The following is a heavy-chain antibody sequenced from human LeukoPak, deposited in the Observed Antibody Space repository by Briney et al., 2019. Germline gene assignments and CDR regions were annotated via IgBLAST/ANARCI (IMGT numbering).Heavy chain of an antibody. CDR2: ISYDGSNK. V-gene: IGHV3-30*18. D-gene: IGHD5-18*01. CDR1: GFTFSSYG. J-gene: IGHJ5*02. CDR3: AKDSDTAMADPNWFDP. Sequence: PGGSLRLSCAASGFTFSSYGMHWVRQAPDKGLEWVAVISYDGSNKYYADSVKGRFTISRDNSKNTLYLQMNSLRAEDTAVYYCAKDSDTAMADPNWFDPWGQGTLVTVSS.